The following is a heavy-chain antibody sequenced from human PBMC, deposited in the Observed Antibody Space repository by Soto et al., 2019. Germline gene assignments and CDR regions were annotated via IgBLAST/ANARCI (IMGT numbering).Heavy chain of an antibody. J-gene: IGHJ4*02. CDR1: GFTFSSYA. V-gene: IGHV3-23*01. D-gene: IGHD2-15*01. CDR2: ISGSGGST. Sequence: EVQLLEFGGGLVQPGGSLRLSCAASGFTFSSYAMSWVRQAPGKGLEWVSAISGSGGSTYYADSVKGRFTISRDNSKNTLYLQMNSLRAEDTAVYYCATYLLGYCSGGSCYSGWGAFDYWGQGTLVTVSS. CDR3: ATYLLGYCSGGSCYSGWGAFDY.